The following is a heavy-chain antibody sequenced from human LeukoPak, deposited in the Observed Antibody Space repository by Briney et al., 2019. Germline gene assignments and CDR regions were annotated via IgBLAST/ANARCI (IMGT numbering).Heavy chain of an antibody. D-gene: IGHD2-21*02. CDR3: ARQYSGGDDFDY. CDR1: GYTFTSYG. V-gene: IGHV1-18*01. CDR2: ISAYNGNT. Sequence: ASVKVSCKASGYTFTSYGISWARQAPGQGLEWMGWISAYNGNTNYAQKLQGRVTMTTDTSTSTAYMELRSLRSDDTAVYYCARQYSGGDDFDYWGQGTLVTVSS. J-gene: IGHJ4*02.